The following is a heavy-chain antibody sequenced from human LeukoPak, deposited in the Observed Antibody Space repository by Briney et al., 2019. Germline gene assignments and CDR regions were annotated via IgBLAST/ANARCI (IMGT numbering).Heavy chain of an antibody. CDR2: IYCSGST. J-gene: IGHJ5*02. Sequence: SETLSLTCTVSGGSISSYYWSWIRQPPGKGLEWIGYIYCSGSTNYNPSLKSRVTISVDTSKNQFSLKLSSVTAADTAVYYCARRSYSSGWSFWFDPWGQGTLVTVSS. CDR3: ARRSYSSGWSFWFDP. V-gene: IGHV4-59*08. CDR1: GGSISSYY. D-gene: IGHD6-19*01.